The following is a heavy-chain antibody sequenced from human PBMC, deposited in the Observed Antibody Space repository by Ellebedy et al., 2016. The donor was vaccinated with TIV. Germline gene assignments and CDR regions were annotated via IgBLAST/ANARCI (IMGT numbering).Heavy chain of an antibody. J-gene: IGHJ4*02. Sequence: AASVKVSCKASGYSFSIFGFSWVRQAPGQGLEWMGIISPSGNTTTYAQKLQGRVTMTWDTSTSTVYLELSSLTSHDTAVYYCVRGYCRGDCSPLDYWGQGTLVTVSS. D-gene: IGHD2-21*02. CDR2: ISPSGNTT. CDR3: VRGYCRGDCSPLDY. CDR1: GYSFSIFG. V-gene: IGHV1-46*04.